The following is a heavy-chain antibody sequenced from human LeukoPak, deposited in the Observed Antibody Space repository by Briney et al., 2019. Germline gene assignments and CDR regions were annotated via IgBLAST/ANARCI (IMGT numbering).Heavy chain of an antibody. CDR2: TYISGSP. J-gene: IGHJ3*02. CDR3: AREAPCTSCSADAFDI. Sequence: NSSETLSLTCTVSGGSLSSSYGNWIRQPAGKGLEWIGRTYISGSPTSNPSLKSRVTLSVDTSHNQFFLHLISVTAADTAVYYCAREAPCTSCSADAFDIWGHGTMVTVS. V-gene: IGHV4-4*07. D-gene: IGHD2-2*01. CDR1: GGSLSSSY.